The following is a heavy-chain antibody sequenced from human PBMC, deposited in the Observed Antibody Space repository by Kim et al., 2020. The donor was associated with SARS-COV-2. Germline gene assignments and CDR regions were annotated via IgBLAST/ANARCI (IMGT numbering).Heavy chain of an antibody. CDR3: ARGNGDYYDSSGYLIDY. CDR1: GGSISSYY. V-gene: IGHV4-59*01. D-gene: IGHD3-22*01. Sequence: SETLSLTCTVSGGSISSYYWSWIRQPPGKGLEWIGYIYYSGSTNYNPSLKSRVTISVDTSKNQFSLKLSSVTAADTAVYYCARGNGDYYDSSGYLIDYWGQGTLVTVSS. J-gene: IGHJ4*02. CDR2: IYYSGST.